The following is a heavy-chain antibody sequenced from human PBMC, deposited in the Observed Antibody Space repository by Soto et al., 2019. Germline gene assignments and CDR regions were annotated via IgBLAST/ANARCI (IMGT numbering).Heavy chain of an antibody. CDR2: IYYSGST. CDR1: GVSISSYY. CDR3: ARDNGSGYDYRY. J-gene: IGHJ4*01. Sequence: ASETLSLTCTVSGVSISSYYWSWIRQPPGKGLEWIGYIYYSGSTNYNPSLKSRVTISVDTSKNQFSLKLSSVTAADTAVYYCARDNGSGYDYRYWGHGTLVTVSS. D-gene: IGHD5-12*01. V-gene: IGHV4-59*01.